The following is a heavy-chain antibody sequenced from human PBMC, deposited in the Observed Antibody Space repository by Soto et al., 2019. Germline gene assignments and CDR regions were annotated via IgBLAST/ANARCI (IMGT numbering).Heavy chain of an antibody. V-gene: IGHV6-1*01. J-gene: IGHJ6*03. CDR3: ARGLGTSLSPYYYYYSMDV. Sequence: SQTLSLTCAISGGSVSSNNAAWTWIRQSPWRGLEWLGRTYYRSTWNDDYAVSLKGRITINPDTSKNQFSLQLNSVTPEDTAVYYCARGLGTSLSPYYYYYSMDVWGQGTTVTVSS. D-gene: IGHD3-9*01. CDR2: TYYRSTWND. CDR1: GGSVSSNNAA.